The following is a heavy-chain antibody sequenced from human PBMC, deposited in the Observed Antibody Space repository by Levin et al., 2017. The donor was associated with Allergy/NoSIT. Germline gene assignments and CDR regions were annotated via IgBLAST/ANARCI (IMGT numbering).Heavy chain of an antibody. Sequence: GSLRLSCAASGFTFNSYSMSWVRQAPGKGLEWGSYLSDSGRTIYYADSVRGRFTISRDNAKNSLYLQMNSLRVEDTAVYFCARNELTCSGDSCYSYYYMDVWGKGTTITVSS. CDR3: ARNELTCSGDSCYSYYYMDV. CDR2: LSDSGRTI. D-gene: IGHD2-15*01. V-gene: IGHV3-48*01. CDR1: GFTFNSYS. J-gene: IGHJ6*03.